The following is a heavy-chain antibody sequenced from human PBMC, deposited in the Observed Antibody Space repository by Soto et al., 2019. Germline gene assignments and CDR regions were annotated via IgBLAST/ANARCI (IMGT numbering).Heavy chain of an antibody. V-gene: IGHV4-34*01. Sequence: SETLSLTCAVYCGSFSGYYWSWIRQPPGKGLEWIEEINHSGSTNYNPSLKSRVTISVDTSKNQFSLKLSSVTAADTAVYYCASGGLSSPLGLWGQGTLVTVSS. CDR3: ASGGLSSPLGL. CDR2: INHSGST. CDR1: CGSFSGYY. D-gene: IGHD6-13*01. J-gene: IGHJ4*02.